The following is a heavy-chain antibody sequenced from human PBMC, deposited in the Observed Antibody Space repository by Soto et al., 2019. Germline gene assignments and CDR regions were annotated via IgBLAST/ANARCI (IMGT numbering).Heavy chain of an antibody. D-gene: IGHD3-10*01. CDR1: GGSISSSNL. CDR3: ARVKRGGKHYYGSGSYYGMDV. CDR2: IYHSGST. J-gene: IGHJ6*02. Sequence: PSETLSLTCAVSGGSISSSNLWSWVRQPPGKGLDWIGEIYHSGSTNYNPSLKSRVTISVDKSKNQFSLKLSSVTAADTAVYYCARVKRGGKHYYGSGSYYGMDVWGQGTTVTVYS. V-gene: IGHV4-4*02.